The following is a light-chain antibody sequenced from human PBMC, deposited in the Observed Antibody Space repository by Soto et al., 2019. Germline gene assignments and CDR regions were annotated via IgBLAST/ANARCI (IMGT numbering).Light chain of an antibody. V-gene: IGKV1-17*01. CDR3: LQHNTYPRT. Sequence: DIQMTQSPSSLSASVGDRVTITCRASQGIRNGLGWYQQKPGKAPKRLIYEASSLQSGVPSRFSGSGSGTEFTLTISSLQPEDFATYYCLQHNTYPRTFGQGTKVEIK. CDR2: EAS. CDR1: QGIRNG. J-gene: IGKJ1*01.